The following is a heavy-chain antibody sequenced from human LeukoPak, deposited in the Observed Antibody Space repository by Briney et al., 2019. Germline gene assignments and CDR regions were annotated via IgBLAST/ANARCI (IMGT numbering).Heavy chain of an antibody. V-gene: IGHV3-7*01. D-gene: IGHD6-19*01. J-gene: IGHJ4*02. CDR1: GFTFSSYW. Sequence: PGGSLRLSCAASGFTFSSYWMSWVRQAPGKGLECVANIKEDGSEEYYVDSVKGRFSISRDNAKNSLYLQMNSLRAEDTAVYYCASRYSSGRLDYWGQGTLVTVSS. CDR3: ASRYSSGRLDY. CDR2: IKEDGSEE.